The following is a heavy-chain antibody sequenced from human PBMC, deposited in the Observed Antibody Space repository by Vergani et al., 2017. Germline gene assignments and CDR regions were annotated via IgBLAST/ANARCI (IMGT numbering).Heavy chain of an antibody. V-gene: IGHV3-48*04. Sequence: EVQLVESGGGLVQPGGSLRLSCAASGFTFSSYSMNWVRQAPGKGLEWVSYISSSSSTIYYADSVKGRFTISRYNAKNSLYLQMNSLRAEDTAVYYCASYDILTGYYSNYYYYYMDVWGKGTTVTVSS. CDR1: GFTFSSYS. J-gene: IGHJ6*03. CDR3: ASYDILTGYYSNYYYYYMDV. D-gene: IGHD3-9*01. CDR2: ISSSSSTI.